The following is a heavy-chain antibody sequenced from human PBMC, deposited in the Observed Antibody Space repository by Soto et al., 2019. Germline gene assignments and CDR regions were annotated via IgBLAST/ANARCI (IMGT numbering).Heavy chain of an antibody. J-gene: IGHJ4*02. V-gene: IGHV1-46*01. D-gene: IGHD4-4*01. Sequence: ASVKVSCKASGYTFTYYHVHWVRQAPGQGLEWIGIINPNGGDTRYARKFQGRVTMTRDTSTSTVYMEVSSLRSEDTALCYCARVPYSPGLLFYLDYWGQGTLVTVSS. CDR2: INPNGGDT. CDR3: ARVPYSPGLLFYLDY. CDR1: GYTFTYYH.